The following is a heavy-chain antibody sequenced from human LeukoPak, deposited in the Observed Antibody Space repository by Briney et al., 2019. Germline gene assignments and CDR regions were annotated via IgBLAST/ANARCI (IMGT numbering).Heavy chain of an antibody. CDR3: ASSSYYYYMDV. CDR2: ISAYNSNT. Sequence: GSSVKVSCKASGGTFSSYAISWVRQAPGQGLEWMGWISAYNSNTNYAQNFQGRVTITTDTSTSTVYMELRSLRSDDTAIYYCASSSYYYYMDVWGKGTAVTVSS. J-gene: IGHJ6*03. CDR1: GGTFSSYA. V-gene: IGHV1-18*01.